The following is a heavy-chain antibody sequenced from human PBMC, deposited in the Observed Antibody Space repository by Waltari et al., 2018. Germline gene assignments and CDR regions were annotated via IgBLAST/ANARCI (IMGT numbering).Heavy chain of an antibody. D-gene: IGHD2-15*01. CDR1: GGSISSYY. Sequence: QVQLQESGPGLVKPSETLSLTCTVSGGSISSYYWSWIRQPPGTGLEWIGYIYYSGSTNYNPSLKSRVTISVDTSKNQFSLKLSSVTAADTAVYYCARHMRYCSGGSCYPGGDGMDVWGQGTTVTVSS. J-gene: IGHJ6*02. V-gene: IGHV4-59*08. CDR2: IYYSGST. CDR3: ARHMRYCSGGSCYPGGDGMDV.